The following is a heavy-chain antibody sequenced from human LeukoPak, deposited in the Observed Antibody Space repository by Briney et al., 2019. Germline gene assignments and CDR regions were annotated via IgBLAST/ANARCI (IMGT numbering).Heavy chain of an antibody. V-gene: IGHV3-23*01. J-gene: IGHJ6*02. D-gene: IGHD2/OR15-2a*01. CDR1: GFTFSSYA. CDR3: AKSGEVLRTTYYGMDV. CDR2: ISGSTNTP. Sequence: GGALRLSCAASGFTFSSYAMSWVRQAPGKGLEWVSAISGSTNTPYYADSVKGRFTISRDNSKNTLYLQMISLRADDTAVYYCAKSGEVLRTTYYGMDVWGQGTTVTVSS.